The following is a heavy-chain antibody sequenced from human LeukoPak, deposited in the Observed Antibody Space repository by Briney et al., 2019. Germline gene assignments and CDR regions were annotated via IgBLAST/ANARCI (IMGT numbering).Heavy chain of an antibody. CDR1: GFTLSRYS. CDR2: ISSSSSYI. V-gene: IGHV3-21*01. Sequence: KPGGSLRLSCAASGFTLSRYSMNWVRQAPGKGLEWVSSISSSSSYIYYADSVKGRFTISRDNAKNSLYLQMNSLRAEDTAVYYCAELGSTMIGGVWGKGTTVTNSS. CDR3: AELGSTMIGGV. D-gene: IGHD3-10*02. J-gene: IGHJ6*03.